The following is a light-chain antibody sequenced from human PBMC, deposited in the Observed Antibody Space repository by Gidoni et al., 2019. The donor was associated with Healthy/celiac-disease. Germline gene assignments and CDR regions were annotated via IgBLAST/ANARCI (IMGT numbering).Light chain of an antibody. CDR2: DAS. CDR1: QDISNY. V-gene: IGKV1-33*01. CDR3: QQYDNXPXS. Sequence: DIQMTQSPSSLSASVGDRVTITCQESQDISNYLIWYQQKPGKAPKLLIYDASNLETGVPSRFSGSGSGTDFTFTISSLQPEDIATYYCQQYDNXPXSFGQGTKLEIK. J-gene: IGKJ2*03.